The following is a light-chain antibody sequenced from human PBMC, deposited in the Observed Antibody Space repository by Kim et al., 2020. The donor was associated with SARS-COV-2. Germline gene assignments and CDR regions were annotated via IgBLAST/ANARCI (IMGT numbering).Light chain of an antibody. Sequence: QSITNACTGTSSDVGGYNYVSWYQQHPGKAPKIMIYDVSNRPSGVSNRFSGSKSGNTASLTISGLQAEDEADYYCSSYTSSNTIGIFGGGTKVTVL. CDR1: SSDVGGYNY. CDR2: DVS. V-gene: IGLV2-14*03. J-gene: IGLJ2*01. CDR3: SSYTSSNTIGI.